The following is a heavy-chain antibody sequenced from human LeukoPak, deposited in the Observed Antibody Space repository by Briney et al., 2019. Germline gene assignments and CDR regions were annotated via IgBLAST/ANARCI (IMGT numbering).Heavy chain of an antibody. Sequence: SETLSLTCTVSGGSISNFYWSWIRQPPGKGLEFIGYIFYGGSTNYNPSLKSRVTISIDTSKNQFSLRLSSVTAADTAIYYCARVGSDRSRFDYWGQGTLVTVSS. J-gene: IGHJ4*02. D-gene: IGHD3-16*01. CDR3: ARVGSDRSRFDY. CDR1: GGSISNFY. CDR2: IFYGGST. V-gene: IGHV4-59*01.